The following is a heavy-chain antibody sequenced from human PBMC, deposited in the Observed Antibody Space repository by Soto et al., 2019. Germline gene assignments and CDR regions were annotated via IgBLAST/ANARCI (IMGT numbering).Heavy chain of an antibody. D-gene: IGHD1-1*01. V-gene: IGHV4-31*03. CDR3: ARTGEGSHYSYGMDV. CDR1: SVSSSRSSYY. Sequence: LSLTCTVSSVSSSRSSYYFTLIRQHPAKGLEWIWNIYYSGNTYYNPSLKSRVTISVDTSSNQFSLKLTYVTAAETAVYFCARTGEGSHYSYGMDVWGQGTTVTVSS. J-gene: IGHJ6*02. CDR2: IYYSGNT.